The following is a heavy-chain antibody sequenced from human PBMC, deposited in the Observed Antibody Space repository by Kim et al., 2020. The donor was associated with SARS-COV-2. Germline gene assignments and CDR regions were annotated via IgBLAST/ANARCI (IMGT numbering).Heavy chain of an antibody. D-gene: IGHD3-22*01. V-gene: IGHV1-69*13. Sequence: SVKVSCKASGGTFSSYAISWVRQAPGQGLEWMGGIIPIFGTANYAQKFQGRVTITADESTSTAYMELSSLRSEDTAVYYCVRTDSSGYANHDAFDIWGQGTMVTVSS. J-gene: IGHJ3*02. CDR3: VRTDSSGYANHDAFDI. CDR2: IIPIFGTA. CDR1: GGTFSSYA.